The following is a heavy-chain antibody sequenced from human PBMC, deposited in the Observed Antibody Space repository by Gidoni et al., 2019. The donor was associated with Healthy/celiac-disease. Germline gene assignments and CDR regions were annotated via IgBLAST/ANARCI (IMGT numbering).Heavy chain of an antibody. CDR1: TFSSYS. J-gene: IGHJ6*02. D-gene: IGHD3-3*01. CDR3: ARDLWTPEWCMDV. Sequence: TFSSYSMNWVRQAPGKGLEWVSSISSSSSYIYYADSVKGRFTISRDNAKNSLYLQMNSLRDEDTAVYYCARDLWTPEWCMDVWGQGTTVTVSS. V-gene: IGHV3-21*01. CDR2: ISSSSSYI.